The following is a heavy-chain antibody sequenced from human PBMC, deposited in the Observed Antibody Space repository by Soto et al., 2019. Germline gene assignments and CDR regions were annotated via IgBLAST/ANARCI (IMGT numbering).Heavy chain of an antibody. D-gene: IGHD6-13*01. Sequence: ASVKVSCKASGFTFTRSAVQWVRQARGQRLEWIGWIVVGSGDTNFAQKFQERVTITRDMSTSIAYIELSSLRSEDTAVYYCAATIIAAVGTGHYYGMDVWGQGTTVTVSS. CDR2: IVVGSGDT. CDR1: GFTFTRSA. CDR3: AATIIAAVGTGHYYGMDV. V-gene: IGHV1-58*01. J-gene: IGHJ6*02.